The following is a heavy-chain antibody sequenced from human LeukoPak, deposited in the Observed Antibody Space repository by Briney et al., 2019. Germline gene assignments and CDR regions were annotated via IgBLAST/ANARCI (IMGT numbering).Heavy chain of an antibody. D-gene: IGHD3-3*01. CDR1: GYTFTSYD. Sequence: ASVKVSCKASGYTFTSYDINWVRQATGQGLEWMGWMNPNSGNTGYAQKFQGRVTMTRNTSISTAYMELSSLRSEDTAVYYCARGIYPLRFLGWLPFDYWGQGTLVTVSS. CDR3: ARGIYPLRFLGWLPFDY. CDR2: MNPNSGNT. V-gene: IGHV1-8*01. J-gene: IGHJ4*02.